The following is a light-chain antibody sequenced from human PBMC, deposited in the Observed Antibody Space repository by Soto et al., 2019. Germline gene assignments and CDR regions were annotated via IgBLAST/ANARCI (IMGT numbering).Light chain of an antibody. CDR3: EQYKNCPPLT. J-gene: IGKJ4*01. CDR2: AAS. Sequence: EIVMTQSRASLSVSPGETANVSCRASQSVGSAVAWYQHKPGQAPRLVIVAASIRATGVPGRFSGGGSGTEFTLTISSLQSEDFAVYYCEQYKNCPPLTFGGGTTVEIK. V-gene: IGKV3-15*01. CDR1: QSVGSA.